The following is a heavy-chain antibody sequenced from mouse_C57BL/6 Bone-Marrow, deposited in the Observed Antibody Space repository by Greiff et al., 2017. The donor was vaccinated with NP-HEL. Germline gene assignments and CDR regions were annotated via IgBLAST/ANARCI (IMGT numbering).Heavy chain of an antibody. J-gene: IGHJ4*01. CDR2: ISDGGSYT. CDR1: GFTFSSYA. CDR3: ASLMDY. Sequence: EVQLQESGGGLVKPGGSLKLSCAASGFTFSSYAMSWVRQTPEKRLEWVATISDGGSYTYYPDNVKGRFTISRDNAKNNLYLQMSHLKSEDTAMYYCASLMDYWGQGTSVTVSS. V-gene: IGHV5-4*01.